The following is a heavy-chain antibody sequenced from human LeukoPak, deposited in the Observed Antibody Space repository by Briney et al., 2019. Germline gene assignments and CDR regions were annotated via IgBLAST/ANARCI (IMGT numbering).Heavy chain of an antibody. CDR2: IYTSGST. CDR1: GGSISSGSYY. V-gene: IGHV4-61*02. J-gene: IGHJ6*02. D-gene: IGHD3-10*01. CDR3: ASVGFGDPLGFVDV. Sequence: PSETLSLTCTVSGGSISSGSYYWSWIRQPAGKGLEWIGRIYTSGSTNYNPSLKSRVTMSVDTSKNQFSLKLSSVTAADTAVYYCASVGFGDPLGFVDVWGQGTTVTVSS.